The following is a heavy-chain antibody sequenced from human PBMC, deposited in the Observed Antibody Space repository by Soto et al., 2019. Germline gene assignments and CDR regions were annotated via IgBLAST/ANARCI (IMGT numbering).Heavy chain of an antibody. Sequence: QVQLQQWGAGLLKPSETLSLTCAVFGGSFSGYFWRWIRQPPGKGLEWIGEINHGERTNYNPSLKSRVNISIDMSKNQGSLNLSSVTAADTGVYYCAEGPGWCCGGSCYSDYWGQGTLVAVSS. CDR3: AEGPGWCCGGSCYSDY. D-gene: IGHD3-16*01. V-gene: IGHV4-34*01. CDR2: INHGERT. J-gene: IGHJ4*02. CDR1: GGSFSGYF.